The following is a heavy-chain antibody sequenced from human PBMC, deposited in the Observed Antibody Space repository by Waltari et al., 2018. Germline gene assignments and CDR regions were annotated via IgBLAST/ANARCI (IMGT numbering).Heavy chain of an antibody. CDR3: ARLPRGSVIIGAFDI. V-gene: IGHV4-59*01. Sequence: VQLQESGPGLVKPSETLSVTCDVSEASITGNFWSWSRQAPGKGLELIGYMYFSGTHNYNPSLKSRVTISIDTSKSRFSLNLRSVTTADTAIYYCARLPRGSVIIGAFDIWGQGTQVTVSS. D-gene: IGHD3-22*01. CDR1: EASITGNF. J-gene: IGHJ3*02. CDR2: MYFSGTH.